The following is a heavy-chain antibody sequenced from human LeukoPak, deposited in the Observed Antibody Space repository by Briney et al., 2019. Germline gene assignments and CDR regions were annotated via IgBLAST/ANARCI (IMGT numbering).Heavy chain of an antibody. CDR3: ARGHDYGGNSGVEDY. CDR1: GFTFDDYG. D-gene: IGHD4-23*01. V-gene: IGHV3-20*04. J-gene: IGHJ4*02. CDR2: INWNGGST. Sequence: GGSLRLSCAASGFTFDDYGMSWVRQAPGKGLEWVSGINWNGGSTGYADSVKGRFTISRDNAKNSLYLQMNSLRAEDTALYYCARGHDYGGNSGVEDYWGQGTLVTVSS.